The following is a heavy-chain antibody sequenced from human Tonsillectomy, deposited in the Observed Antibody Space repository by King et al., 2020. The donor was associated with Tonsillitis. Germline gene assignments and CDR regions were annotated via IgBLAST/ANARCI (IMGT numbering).Heavy chain of an antibody. D-gene: IGHD6-6*01. Sequence: VPLQESGPGLVKPSETLSLTCTVSGGSISSYYWSWIRQPPGKGLEWIGYIYYSGSTNYNPSLKSRVTISLDTSKNQFSLKLTSVTAADTAVYYCARGGVSSGSAGDYWGQGTLVTVSS. J-gene: IGHJ4*02. V-gene: IGHV4-59*01. CDR2: IYYSGST. CDR1: GGSISSYY. CDR3: ARGGVSSGSAGDY.